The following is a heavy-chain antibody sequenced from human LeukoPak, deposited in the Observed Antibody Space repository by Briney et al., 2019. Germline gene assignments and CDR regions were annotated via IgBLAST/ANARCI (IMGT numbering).Heavy chain of an antibody. J-gene: IGHJ4*02. CDR2: MNPNSGNT. CDR1: GYTFTDYY. CDR3: VRERAPGDFDY. V-gene: IGHV1-8*02. D-gene: IGHD1-1*01. Sequence: GASVKVSCKTSGYTFTDYYMHWVRQAPGQGLEWMGWMNPNSGNTGYAQKFQGRVTMTRNTSISTAYMELSSLRSEDTAVYYCVRERAPGDFDYWGQGTLVTVSS.